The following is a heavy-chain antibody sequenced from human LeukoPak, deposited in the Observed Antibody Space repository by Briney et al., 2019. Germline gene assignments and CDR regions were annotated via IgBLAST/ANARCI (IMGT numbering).Heavy chain of an antibody. D-gene: IGHD3-22*01. CDR3: ARPAPKGSGFLGNYWYFDL. Sequence: ASVKVSCKASGGTFSSYAISWVQQAPGQGLEWMGGIIPIFGTANYAQKFQGRVTITADESTSTAYMELSSLRSEDTAVYYCARPAPKGSGFLGNYWYFDLWGRGTLVTVSS. J-gene: IGHJ2*01. CDR1: GGTFSSYA. CDR2: IIPIFGTA. V-gene: IGHV1-69*13.